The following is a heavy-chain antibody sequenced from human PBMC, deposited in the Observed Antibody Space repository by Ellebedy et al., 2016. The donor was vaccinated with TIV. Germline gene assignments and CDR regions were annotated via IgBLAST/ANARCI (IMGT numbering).Heavy chain of an antibody. CDR3: AREAISDFWSGYDGAPHYYYYGMDV. CDR1: GFTFSSYW. CDR2: IKQDGSEK. Sequence: GESLKISCAASGFTFSSYWMSWVRQAPGKGLEWVANIKQDGSEKYYVDSVKGRFTISRDNAKNSLYLQMNSLRAEDTAVYYCAREAISDFWSGYDGAPHYYYYGMDVWGQGTTVTVSS. D-gene: IGHD3-3*01. J-gene: IGHJ6*02. V-gene: IGHV3-7*01.